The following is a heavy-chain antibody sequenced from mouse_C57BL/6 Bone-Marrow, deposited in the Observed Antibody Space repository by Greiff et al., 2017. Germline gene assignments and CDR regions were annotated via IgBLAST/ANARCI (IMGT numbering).Heavy chain of an antibody. J-gene: IGHJ1*03. V-gene: IGHV1-85*01. CDR2: IYPRDGSP. D-gene: IGHD1-1*01. Sequence: VKLVESGPELVKPGASVKLSCKASGYTFTSYDINWVKQRPGQGLEWMGWIYPRDGSPKYNEKFKGKATLTVDTSSRTAYMELHSLTSEDSAVYFFSRDYGSSYWYFDVWGTGTTVTVSS. CDR3: SRDYGSSYWYFDV. CDR1: GYTFTSYD.